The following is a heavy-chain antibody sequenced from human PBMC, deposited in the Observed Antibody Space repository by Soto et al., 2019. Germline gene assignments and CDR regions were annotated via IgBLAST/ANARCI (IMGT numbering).Heavy chain of an antibody. CDR2: VYYTGTT. CDR3: ARLGGYYQSLDT. J-gene: IGHJ5*02. V-gene: IGHV4-59*08. CDR1: GVSIDSYC. Sequence: SETLSLTCTVSGVSIDSYCWTWTRQPPGKGLEWIGYVYYTGTTTYSPSLKSRVTISVDTSMNQISLKLSSVTAADTAFYYCARLGGYYQSLDTWGQGTLVTVSS. D-gene: IGHD3-22*01.